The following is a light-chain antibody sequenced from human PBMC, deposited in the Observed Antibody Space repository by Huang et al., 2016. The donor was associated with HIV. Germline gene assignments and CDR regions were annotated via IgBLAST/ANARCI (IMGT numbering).Light chain of an antibody. J-gene: IGKJ2*01. CDR2: GAS. Sequence: EIVLTQSPATLSLSPGERATLSCRASQSVSSDLAWYQQKAGQAPRLLIYGASTRATGIPARFSGSGSGTDFTLTISSLEPEDFAVYYCQQRSDWPRTFGQGTKLEIK. CDR1: QSVSSD. CDR3: QQRSDWPRT. V-gene: IGKV3-11*01.